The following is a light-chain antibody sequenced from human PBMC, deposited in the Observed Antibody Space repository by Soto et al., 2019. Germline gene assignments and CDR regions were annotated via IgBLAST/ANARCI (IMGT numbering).Light chain of an antibody. J-gene: IGKJ3*01. V-gene: IGKV1-8*01. Sequence: AIRMTQSPSSLSASTGDRVTITCRASQGISSYLAWYQQKPGKAPKLLIYAASTLQSGVPSRFSGSGSGTDFTLTISCLQSEDFATYYRQQYYSYPSFGPGTKVDIK. CDR1: QGISSY. CDR3: QQYYSYPS. CDR2: AAS.